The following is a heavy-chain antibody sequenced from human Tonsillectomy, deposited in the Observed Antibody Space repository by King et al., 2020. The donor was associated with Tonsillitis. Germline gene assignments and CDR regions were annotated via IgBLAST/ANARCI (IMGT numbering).Heavy chain of an antibody. CDR2: IYPGDSDT. CDR3: ARRATGRGSGSYYNG. J-gene: IGHJ4*02. V-gene: IGHV5-51*01. CDR1: GYSLTSYW. D-gene: IGHD3-10*01. Sequence: VQLVESGAEVKKPGESLKISCKGSGYSLTSYWIGWVRQMPGKGLEWMGIIYPGDSDTRYSPSFQGQVTISADKSISTAYLQWSSLKASDTAMYYCARRATGRGSGSYYNGWGQGTLVTVSS.